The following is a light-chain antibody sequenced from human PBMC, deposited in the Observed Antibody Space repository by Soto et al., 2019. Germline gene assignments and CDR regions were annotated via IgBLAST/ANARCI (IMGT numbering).Light chain of an antibody. V-gene: IGLV2-14*01. Sequence: QSALTQPASVSGSPGQSITISCTGTSTDIGAYNYVSWYQQHPGKAPKLLIYEDSDRPSGVSNRFSGSKSGNTASLTISGLQAEDEADYYCSSYTSSSTVVFGGGTQLTVL. CDR1: STDIGAYNY. CDR2: EDS. CDR3: SSYTSSSTVV. J-gene: IGLJ2*01.